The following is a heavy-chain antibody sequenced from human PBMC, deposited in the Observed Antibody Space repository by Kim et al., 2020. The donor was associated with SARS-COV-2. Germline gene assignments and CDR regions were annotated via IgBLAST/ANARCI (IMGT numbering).Heavy chain of an antibody. D-gene: IGHD3-10*01. J-gene: IGHJ4*02. V-gene: IGHV3-7*01. CDR1: GFTFSSYW. Sequence: GGSLRLSCAASGFTFSSYWMSWVRQAPGKGLEWVANIKQDGSEKYYVDSVKGRFTISRDNAKNSLYLQMNSLRAEDTAVYYCARDLGELLSGYYFDYWGQGTLVTVSS. CDR3: ARDLGELLSGYYFDY. CDR2: IKQDGSEK.